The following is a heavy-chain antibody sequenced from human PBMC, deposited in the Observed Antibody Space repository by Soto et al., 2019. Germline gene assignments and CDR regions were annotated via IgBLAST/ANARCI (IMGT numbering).Heavy chain of an antibody. CDR3: SRLFCWTSSCYIGLDY. Sequence: GESLKISCTTSGYSFTIFWIGWVRQMPGKGLDCMGLIYPADSIIKYSPSFQGQVTLSADKSITTAYLQWSSLKASDTAIYYCSRLFCWTSSCYIGLDYWGQGTPVTVSS. D-gene: IGHD2-2*02. CDR1: GYSFTIFW. CDR2: IYPADSII. J-gene: IGHJ4*02. V-gene: IGHV5-51*01.